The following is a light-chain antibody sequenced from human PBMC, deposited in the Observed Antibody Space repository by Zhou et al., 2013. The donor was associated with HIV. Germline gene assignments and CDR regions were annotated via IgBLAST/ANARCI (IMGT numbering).Light chain of an antibody. Sequence: MTQSPATLSVSPGERATLSCRASQSVSSNLAWYQQKPGKAPDLLIYSASTLQSGVPSRFSGSGYGTDFTLTISNLQPEDVAIYYCQRYNSAPLITFGPGTRLDIK. V-gene: IGKV1-27*01. CDR3: QRYNSAPLIT. CDR2: SAS. J-gene: IGKJ5*01. CDR1: QSVSSN.